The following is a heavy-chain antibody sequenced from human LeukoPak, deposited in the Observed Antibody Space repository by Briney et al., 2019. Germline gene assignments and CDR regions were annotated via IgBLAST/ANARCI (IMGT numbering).Heavy chain of an antibody. CDR3: ARDKPPGIAAAHDAFDI. D-gene: IGHD6-13*01. CDR2: IYYSGST. J-gene: IGHJ3*02. V-gene: IGHV4-59*01. CDR1: GGSISSYY. Sequence: PSETLSLTCTVSGGSISSYYWSWIRQPPGKGLEWIGYIYYSGSTNYNPSLKSRVTISVDTSKNQFSLKLSPVTAADTAVYYCARDKPPGIAAAHDAFDIWGQGTMVTVS.